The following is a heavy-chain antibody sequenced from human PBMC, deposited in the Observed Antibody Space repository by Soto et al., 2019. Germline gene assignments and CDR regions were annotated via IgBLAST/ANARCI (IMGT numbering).Heavy chain of an antibody. D-gene: IGHD3-3*01. CDR3: ARHGLYYDFWSGYPNYYFDY. CDR1: GYRFITYW. Sequence: PGESLKISCEASGYRFITYWIGWVRQMPGKGLEWMGIIYPADSDTRYSPSFQGQVTISADKSISTAYLQWSSLKASDTAMYYCARHGLYYDFWSGYPNYYFDYWGQGTLVTVSS. J-gene: IGHJ4*02. V-gene: IGHV5-51*01. CDR2: IYPADSDT.